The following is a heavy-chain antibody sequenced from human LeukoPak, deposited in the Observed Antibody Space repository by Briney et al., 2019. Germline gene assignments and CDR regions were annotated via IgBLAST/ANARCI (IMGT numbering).Heavy chain of an antibody. V-gene: IGHV3-21*01. Sequence: GGSLRLSCAASGFTFSSYSMNWVRQAPGKGLEWVSSICSSSSYIYYADSVKGRFTISRDNDKNSLYLQMHSLRAEDTAVYYCARAFTVPSPNWGQGTLVTVSS. J-gene: IGHJ4*02. CDR3: ARAFTVPSPN. CDR1: GFTFSSYS. CDR2: ICSSSSYI. D-gene: IGHD4-17*01.